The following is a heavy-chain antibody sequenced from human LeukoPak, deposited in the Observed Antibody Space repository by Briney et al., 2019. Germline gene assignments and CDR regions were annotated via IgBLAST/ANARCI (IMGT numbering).Heavy chain of an antibody. V-gene: IGHV4-34*01. J-gene: IGHJ5*02. CDR3: ARGSRWFDP. Sequence: SETLSLTCAVYGGSFSGYYWSWIRQPPGKGLEWIGEINHSGSTNYNPSLKGRVTISVDTSKNQFSLKLSSVTAADTAVYYCARGSRWFDPWGRGTLVTVSS. CDR2: INHSGST. CDR1: GGSFSGYY.